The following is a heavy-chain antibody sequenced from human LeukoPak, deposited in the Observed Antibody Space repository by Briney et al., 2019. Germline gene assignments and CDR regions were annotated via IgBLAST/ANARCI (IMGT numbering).Heavy chain of an antibody. V-gene: IGHV3-9*01. CDR1: GFTLDDYA. CDR2: ISWNSGSI. Sequence: QPGRSLRLSCAASGFTLDDYAMHWVRQAPGKGLEWVSGISWNSGSIGYADAVKGRFTISRDNAKNSLYLQMNSLRAEDTALYYCAKDGVAADYGMDVRGQGTTVTVSS. D-gene: IGHD6-13*01. CDR3: AKDGVAADYGMDV. J-gene: IGHJ6*02.